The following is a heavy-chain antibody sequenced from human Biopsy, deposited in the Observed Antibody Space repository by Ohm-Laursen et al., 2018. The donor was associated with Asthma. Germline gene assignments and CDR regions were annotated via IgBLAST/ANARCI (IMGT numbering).Heavy chain of an antibody. CDR1: GFTVSSNG. D-gene: IGHD4-23*01. J-gene: IGHJ3*02. CDR3: ARAYGGNFFSGASDI. Sequence: SPRLSCAASGFTVSSNGMSWVRQPPGKGLEWVSVIYSGGGTFYADSVKGRVTISRDISKNTLSLQMNSLRAEDTAVYYCARAYGGNFFSGASDIWGQGTMVTVSS. CDR2: IYSGGGT. V-gene: IGHV3-53*01.